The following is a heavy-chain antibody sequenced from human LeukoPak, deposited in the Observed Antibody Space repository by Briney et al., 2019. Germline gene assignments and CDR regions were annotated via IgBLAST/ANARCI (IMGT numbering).Heavy chain of an antibody. V-gene: IGHV3-23*01. D-gene: IGHD3-22*01. J-gene: IGHJ4*02. CDR3: AKAPRYYYDSSGYAHNDY. CDR1: GFTFSSYA. CDR2: ISGSGGST. Sequence: PGGSLRLSCAASGFTFSSYAMHWVRQAPGKGLEWVSAISGSGGSTYYADSVKGRFTISRDNSKNTLYLQMNSLRAEDTAVYYCAKAPRYYYDSSGYAHNDYWGQGTLVTVSS.